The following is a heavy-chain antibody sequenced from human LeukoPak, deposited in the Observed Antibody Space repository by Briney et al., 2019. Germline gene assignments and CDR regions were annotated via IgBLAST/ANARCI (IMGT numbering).Heavy chain of an antibody. Sequence: SGPTLVNPTQTLTLTCTFSGFSLSTSGMCVSWIRQPPGKALEWLARIDWDDDKYYSTSLKTRLTISKDTSKNQVVLTMTNMDPVDTATYYCARIRDYGDYPSFDYWGQGTLVTVSS. J-gene: IGHJ4*02. CDR2: IDWDDDK. CDR3: ARIRDYGDYPSFDY. V-gene: IGHV2-70*11. CDR1: GFSLSTSGMC. D-gene: IGHD4-17*01.